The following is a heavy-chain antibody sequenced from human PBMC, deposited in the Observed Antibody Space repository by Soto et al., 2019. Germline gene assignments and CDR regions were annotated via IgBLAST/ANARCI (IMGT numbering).Heavy chain of an antibody. Sequence: SETLSLTCTVSGGSINSGNYYWSWIRQPPGKGLEWIGYIYYSGSTYYNPSLKSRVTISIDTSKSQFSLKLSSVTAADTAVYYCARVRDYDISRYAGPCFDYWGQGTLVT. CDR2: IYYSGST. V-gene: IGHV4-30-4*01. J-gene: IGHJ4*02. CDR3: ARVRDYDISRYAGPCFDY. CDR1: GGSINSGNYY. D-gene: IGHD3-22*01.